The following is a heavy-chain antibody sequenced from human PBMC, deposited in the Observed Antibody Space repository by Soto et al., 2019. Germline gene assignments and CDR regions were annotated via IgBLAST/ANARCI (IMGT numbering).Heavy chain of an antibody. CDR3: ATSQKGYNWNYFDH. CDR1: GYSISSGYY. D-gene: IGHD1-20*01. Sequence: SETLSLTCAVSGYSISSGYYWAWLRQSPGKGPEWIGSVFYTGFTSYNPSLESRVSVSVDTSKSQFSLKLSAVTAADTAVYYCATSQKGYNWNYFDHWGQGAPVTVSS. J-gene: IGHJ4*02. V-gene: IGHV4-38-2*01. CDR2: VFYTGFT.